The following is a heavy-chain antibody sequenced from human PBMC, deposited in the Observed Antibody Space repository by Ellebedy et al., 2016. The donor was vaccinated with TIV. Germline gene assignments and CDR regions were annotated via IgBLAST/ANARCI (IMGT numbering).Heavy chain of an antibody. CDR2: IYYSGST. V-gene: IGHV4-59*12. J-gene: IGHJ4*02. CDR1: GGSISSYY. CDR3: ARGYYDILTDLFDY. D-gene: IGHD3-9*01. Sequence: MPSETLSLTCIVSGGSISSYYWSWIRQPPGKGLKWIGYIYYSGSTYYNPSLKSRVTISVDTSKNQFPLKLSSLTAAHTAVYYCARGYYDILTDLFDYWGQGTLVTVSS.